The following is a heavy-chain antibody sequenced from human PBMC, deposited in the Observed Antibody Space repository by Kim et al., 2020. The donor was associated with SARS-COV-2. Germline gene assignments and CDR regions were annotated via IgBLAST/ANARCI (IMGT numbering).Heavy chain of an antibody. J-gene: IGHJ3*02. D-gene: IGHD3-16*01. CDR2: INPNSGST. V-gene: IGHV1-2*04. Sequence: ASVKVSCKASGYTFTGYYIRWVRQAPGQGLEWMGWINPNSGSTNYAQKLQGWVTMTRDTSISTAYMELSRLTSDDTAVYYCAMGSAGASSGHGACDI. CDR1: GYTFTGYY. CDR3: AMGSAGASSGHGACDI.